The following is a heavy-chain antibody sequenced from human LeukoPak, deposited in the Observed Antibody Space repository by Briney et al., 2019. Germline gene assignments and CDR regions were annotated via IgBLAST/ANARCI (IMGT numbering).Heavy chain of an antibody. CDR2: INRDGSEK. CDR1: GLNFNTYW. Sequence: GSLRLSCAASGLNFNTYWMTWVRQAPGKGLEWVANINRDGSEKNYVDSVRGRFTISRDNTKNSLYLQMNSLTVGDTAVYYCGRGPGYRSDYWGQGTLVTVSS. J-gene: IGHJ4*02. V-gene: IGHV3-7*05. D-gene: IGHD5-12*01. CDR3: GRGPGYRSDY.